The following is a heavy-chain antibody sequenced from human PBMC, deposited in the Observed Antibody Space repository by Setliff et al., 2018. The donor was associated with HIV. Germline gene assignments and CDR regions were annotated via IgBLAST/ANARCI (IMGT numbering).Heavy chain of an antibody. D-gene: IGHD3-9*01. Sequence: TLSLTCTVSGASISSYYWTWIRQSPGNRLEWLGYITDSGNTNYNPSLRRRVTISADTSKNQVSLRLRSVTAADTAVYYCARETQQSYNIVTGYNYYYGIDVWGQGTTVTVSS. CDR3: ARETQQSYNIVTGYNYYYGIDV. CDR1: GASISSYY. CDR2: ITDSGNT. J-gene: IGHJ6*02. V-gene: IGHV4-59*01.